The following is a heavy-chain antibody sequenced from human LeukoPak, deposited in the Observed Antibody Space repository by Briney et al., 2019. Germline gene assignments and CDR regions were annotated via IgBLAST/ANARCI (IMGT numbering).Heavy chain of an antibody. CDR2: IKQDGSEK. CDR1: GFTFSSYW. CDR3: CTQGYSYGSKYEY. D-gene: IGHD5-18*01. Sequence: GGSLTLSCAASGFTFSSYWMSWVRQAPGKGLEWVANIKQDGSEKYYVDSVKGRFTISRDNAKNSLYLQMNSLKTEDTAVYYCCTQGYSYGSKYEYWGQGTLVTVSS. V-gene: IGHV3-7*03. J-gene: IGHJ4*02.